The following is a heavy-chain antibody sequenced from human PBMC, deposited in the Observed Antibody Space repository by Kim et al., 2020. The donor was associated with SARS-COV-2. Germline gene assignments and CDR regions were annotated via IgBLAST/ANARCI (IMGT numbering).Heavy chain of an antibody. V-gene: IGHV1-18*01. D-gene: IGHD6-13*01. CDR2: ISAYNGNT. CDR3: ARDGGRGSSWYLYY. J-gene: IGHJ4*02. CDR1: GYTFTSYG. Sequence: ASLKVSCKASGYTFTSYGISWVRQAPGQGREWKGWISAYNGNTNYAQKLQGRVTMTTDTSTSTAYMELRSLRSDDTAVYYCARDGGRGSSWYLYYWGQGTLVTVSS.